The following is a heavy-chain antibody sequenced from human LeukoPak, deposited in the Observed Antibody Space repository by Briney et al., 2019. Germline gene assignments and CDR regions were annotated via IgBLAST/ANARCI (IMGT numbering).Heavy chain of an antibody. V-gene: IGHV4-39*07. D-gene: IGHD6-13*01. Sequence: SETLSLTCTVSGGSISSSSYYWGWIRQPPGKGLEWIGSIYYSGSTYYNPSLKSRVTMSADTSKNQLSLKLSSVTAADTAVYCCARDRPGGSSLDYWGQGTLVTVSS. J-gene: IGHJ4*02. CDR3: ARDRPGGSSLDY. CDR1: GGSISSSSYY. CDR2: IYYSGST.